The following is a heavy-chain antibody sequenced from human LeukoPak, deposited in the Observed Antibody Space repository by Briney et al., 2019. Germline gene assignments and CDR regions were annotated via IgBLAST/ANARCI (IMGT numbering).Heavy chain of an antibody. CDR3: ARGEYDSSAYWGYYFEN. Sequence: SETLSLTCTVSGVSISTCCCCCSWIRQPAGKGLEWIGRIYSSGSTNYSPTFKISVTISVDTSKNPFTLNLSAVTAADTAVYYCARGEYDSSAYWGYYFENWGQGTLVTVSS. CDR1: GVSISTCCCC. J-gene: IGHJ4*02. V-gene: IGHV4-61*02. CDR2: IYSSGST. D-gene: IGHD3-22*01.